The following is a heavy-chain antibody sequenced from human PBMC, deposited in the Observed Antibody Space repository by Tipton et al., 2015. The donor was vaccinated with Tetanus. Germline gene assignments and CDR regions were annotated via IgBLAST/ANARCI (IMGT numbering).Heavy chain of an antibody. V-gene: IGHV1-69*06. Sequence: QSGAEVKKPGSSVKVSCKASGGTFSSYAISWVRQAPGQGLEWMGGIIPIFGTANYAQKFQGRVTITADKSTSTAYMELSSLRSEDTAVHYCARAPQTYYYDSSGYYRAFDIWGQGTMVTVSS. D-gene: IGHD3-22*01. CDR1: GGTFSSYA. CDR3: ARAPQTYYYDSSGYYRAFDI. J-gene: IGHJ3*02. CDR2: IIPIFGTA.